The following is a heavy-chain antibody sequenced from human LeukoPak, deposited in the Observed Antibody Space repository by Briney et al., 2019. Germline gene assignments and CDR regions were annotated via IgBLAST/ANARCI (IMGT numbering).Heavy chain of an antibody. Sequence: ASVKVSCKASGYTFTSYYMHWVRQAPGQGLEWMGIINPSGGSTSYAQKFQGRVTMTRDMSTSTVYMELSSLRSEDTAVYYCARGDSSGYYSNWFDPWGQGTLVTVSS. CDR2: INPSGGST. J-gene: IGHJ5*02. CDR1: GYTFTSYY. V-gene: IGHV1-46*01. CDR3: ARGDSSGYYSNWFDP. D-gene: IGHD3-22*01.